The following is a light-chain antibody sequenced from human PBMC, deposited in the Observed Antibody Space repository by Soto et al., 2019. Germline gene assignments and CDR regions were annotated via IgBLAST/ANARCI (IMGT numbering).Light chain of an antibody. CDR2: STS. Sequence: EVVLTQSPGTLSLSPGERATLSCRASQSVSSTYLAWYQQKPGQSPRLLIYSTSSRATGIPDRFSGSGSGTDFTLTISRLEPEDFAVYYCQPYGRSPNTFGQGTKLAI. V-gene: IGKV3-20*01. CDR1: QSVSSTY. J-gene: IGKJ2*01. CDR3: QPYGRSPNT.